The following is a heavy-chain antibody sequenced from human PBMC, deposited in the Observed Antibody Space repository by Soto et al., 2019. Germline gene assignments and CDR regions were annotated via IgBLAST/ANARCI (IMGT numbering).Heavy chain of an antibody. J-gene: IGHJ6*02. D-gene: IGHD3-3*01. CDR3: TTDTLGLRFLEWPQGYYGMDV. CDR1: GFTFRNAG. V-gene: IGHV3-15*07. Sequence: GGSLRLSCASSGFTFRNAGMNWVRQAPGKGLEWVGRIKSKTDGGTTDYATPVKGRFTISRDDSKNTLYLRMNSLKTEDTAVYYCTTDTLGLRFLEWPQGYYGMDVWGQGTTVTVSS. CDR2: IKSKTDGGTT.